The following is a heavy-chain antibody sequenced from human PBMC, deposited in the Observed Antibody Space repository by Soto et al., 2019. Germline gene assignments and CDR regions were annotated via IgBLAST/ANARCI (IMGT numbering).Heavy chain of an antibody. J-gene: IGHJ3*02. CDR2: IYYSGST. CDR1: GGSISSYY. Sequence: QVQLQESGPGLVKPSETLSLTCTVSGGSISSYYWSWIRQPPGKGLEWIGYIYYSGSTNYNPSLKSRVTISVGTSKNQFSLKLSSVTATDTAVYYCAREGGYGVERDAFDIWGQGTMVTVSS. V-gene: IGHV4-59*01. D-gene: IGHD5-12*01. CDR3: AREGGYGVERDAFDI.